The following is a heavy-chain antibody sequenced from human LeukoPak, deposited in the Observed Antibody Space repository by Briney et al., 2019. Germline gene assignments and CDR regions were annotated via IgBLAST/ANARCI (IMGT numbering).Heavy chain of an antibody. J-gene: IGHJ6*03. CDR1: GFTFSSYA. D-gene: IGHD3-3*01. V-gene: IGHV3-64*01. CDR2: ISSNGGST. CDR3: ARVSVTDYDFWSGYYSGYYYYYMDV. Sequence: GGSLRLSCAASGFTFSSYAMHWVRQAPGKGLEYVSAISSNGGSTYYANSVKGRFTISRDNSKNTLHLQMGSLRAEDTAVYYCARVSVTDYDFWSGYYSGYYYYYMDVWGKGTTVTVSS.